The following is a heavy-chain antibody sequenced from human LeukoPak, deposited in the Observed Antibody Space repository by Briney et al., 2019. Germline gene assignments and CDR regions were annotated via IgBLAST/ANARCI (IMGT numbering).Heavy chain of an antibody. CDR2: IYYSGST. CDR3: ARLTPDGSGWYYFDY. D-gene: IGHD6-19*01. J-gene: IGHJ4*02. CDR1: GGSISSSSYY. V-gene: IGHV4-39*01. Sequence: SETLSLTCTVSGGSISSSSYYWGRIRQPPGKGLEWIGSIYYSGSTYYNPSLKSRVTISVDTSKNQFSLKLSSVTAADTAVYYCARLTPDGSGWYYFDYWGQGTLVTVSS.